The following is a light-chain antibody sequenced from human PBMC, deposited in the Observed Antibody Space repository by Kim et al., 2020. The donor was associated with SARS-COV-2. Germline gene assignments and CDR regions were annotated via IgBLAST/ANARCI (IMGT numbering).Light chain of an antibody. Sequence: LSPGERATLSCGASQSVSRTFAGYQQKPGQAPRLLIYDASKRATGIPARFSGSGSGTDFTLTISSLEPEDFAVYYCQQRSNWPLTFGGGTKVDIK. CDR3: QQRSNWPLT. J-gene: IGKJ4*01. CDR1: QSVSRT. CDR2: DAS. V-gene: IGKV3-11*01.